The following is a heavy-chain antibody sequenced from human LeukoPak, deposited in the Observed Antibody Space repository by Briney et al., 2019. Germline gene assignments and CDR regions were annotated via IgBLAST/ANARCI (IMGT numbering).Heavy chain of an antibody. Sequence: SETLSLTCSVSGGSIIRYYWSWLRQPPGKGLEGIGYIYYSGSAKYNPSLKSRVTISVDTSKNQFSLKLTSVPSADTALYYCARDIGAAGSDYWGQGTLVPVSS. D-gene: IGHD6-13*01. V-gene: IGHV4-59*01. CDR2: IYYSGSA. J-gene: IGHJ4*02. CDR1: GGSIIRYY. CDR3: ARDIGAAGSDY.